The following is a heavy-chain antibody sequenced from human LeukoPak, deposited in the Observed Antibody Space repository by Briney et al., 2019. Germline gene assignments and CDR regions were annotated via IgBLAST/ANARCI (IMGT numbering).Heavy chain of an antibody. Sequence: GGSLRLSCAASGFTFSDAWMSWVRQAPGKGLEWVGRIKSKTDGETIDYGTAMKDRFRISRDDSKNTLYLQMNSLKTEDTAVYYCLFSIFQHWGQGTLSLSPQ. CDR1: GFTFSDAW. CDR3: LFSIFQH. D-gene: IGHD3-10*02. V-gene: IGHV3-15*01. CDR2: IKSKTDGETI. J-gene: IGHJ1*01.